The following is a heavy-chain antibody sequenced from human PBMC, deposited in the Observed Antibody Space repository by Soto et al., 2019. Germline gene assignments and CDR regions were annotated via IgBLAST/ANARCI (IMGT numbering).Heavy chain of an antibody. V-gene: IGHV3-30*18. D-gene: IGHD4-17*01. CDR2: ISYDGSNK. Sequence: QVQLVESGGGVVQPGRSLRLSCAASGFTFSSYGMHWVRQAPGKGLEWVAVISYDGSNKYYADSVKGRFTISRDNSKNTLYLQMNSLRAEDTAVYYCAKGSYGDYSNGMDVWGQGTTVTVSS. J-gene: IGHJ6*02. CDR1: GFTFSSYG. CDR3: AKGSYGDYSNGMDV.